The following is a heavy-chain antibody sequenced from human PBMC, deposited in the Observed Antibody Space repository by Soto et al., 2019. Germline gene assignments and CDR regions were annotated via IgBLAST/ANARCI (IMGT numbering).Heavy chain of an antibody. CDR2: ISYDGSNK. V-gene: IGHV3-30*18. CDR3: AKATNWVDYYYGMDV. CDR1: GFTFSSYG. D-gene: IGHD1-1*01. J-gene: IGHJ6*02. Sequence: GGSLRLSCAASGFTFSSYGMHWVRQAPGKGLEWVAVISYDGSNKYYADSVKGRFTISRDNSKNTLYLQMNSLRAEDTAVYYCAKATNWVDYYYGMDVWGQGTTVTVSS.